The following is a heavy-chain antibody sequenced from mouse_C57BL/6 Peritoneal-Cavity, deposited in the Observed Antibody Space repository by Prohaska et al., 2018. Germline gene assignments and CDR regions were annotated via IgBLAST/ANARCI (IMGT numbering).Heavy chain of an antibody. CDR1: GIDFSRYW. Sequence: EVKLLQSGGGLVQPGGSLKLSCAASGIDFSRYWMSWVRRAPGKGLDGLGESNIDSSTVKYAPSVKDKIKIAIDNAKNTLYLQMKKVRSEDTALYYCASPNLDWRFEVGCTGTTETVSS. CDR3: ASPNLDWRFEV. J-gene: IGHJ1*03. CDR2: SNIDSSTV. V-gene: IGHV4-1*01. D-gene: IGHD1-3*01.